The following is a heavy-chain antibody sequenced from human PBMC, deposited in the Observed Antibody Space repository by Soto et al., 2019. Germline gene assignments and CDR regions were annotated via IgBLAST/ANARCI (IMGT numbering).Heavy chain of an antibody. J-gene: IGHJ6*02. V-gene: IGHV4-59*02. CDR3: ASNTYTYGDSNF. CDR1: GGSVSSYY. CDR2: IYYSGST. D-gene: IGHD4-17*01. Sequence: SETLSLTCTVSGGSVSSYYWSWIRQPPGKGLEWIGYIYYSGSTNYNPSLKSRVTISVDTSKKQFSLKLSSVTAADTAVYYCASNTYTYGDSNFWGQGTTVTVSS.